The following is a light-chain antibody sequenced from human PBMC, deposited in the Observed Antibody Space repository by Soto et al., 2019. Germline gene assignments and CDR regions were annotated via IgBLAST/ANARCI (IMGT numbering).Light chain of an antibody. CDR1: QSVNNN. V-gene: IGKV3-15*01. Sequence: EIILTQSPASLSVSPGERATLSCRASQSVNNNLAWYQQKPGQAPRLLIYGASTRATGIPGRFRGSGSGTEFTLTFTSLQSEDFAVYFCQQYNNLPPDTFGQGTKLEIK. J-gene: IGKJ2*01. CDR2: GAS. CDR3: QQYNNLPPDT.